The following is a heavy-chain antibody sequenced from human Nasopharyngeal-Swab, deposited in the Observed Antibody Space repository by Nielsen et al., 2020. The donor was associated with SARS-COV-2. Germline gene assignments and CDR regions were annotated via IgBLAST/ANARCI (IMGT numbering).Heavy chain of an antibody. Sequence: GESLKISCAASGFTFSRYWMSWVRQAPGKGLEWVANIKQDGSEKYYVDSVKGRFTISRDNAKNSLYLQMNSLRAEDTAVYYCARDSRGYSYGYIYFDYWGQGTLVTVSS. D-gene: IGHD5-18*01. CDR1: GFTFSRYW. V-gene: IGHV3-7*03. CDR2: IKQDGSEK. CDR3: ARDSRGYSYGYIYFDY. J-gene: IGHJ4*02.